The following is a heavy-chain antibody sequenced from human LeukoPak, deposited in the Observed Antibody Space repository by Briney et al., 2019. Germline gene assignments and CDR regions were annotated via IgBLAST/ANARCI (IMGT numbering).Heavy chain of an antibody. V-gene: IGHV3-7*01. CDR1: GFTFSRYW. Sequence: GGSLRLSCAASGFTFSRYWMSWVRQAPGKGLEWVANIKLDGSEKYYVDSVKGRFTISRDNAKNSLYLQMHSLTSDDTALYYCAKDNPVCDYWGQGTLVTVSS. CDR3: AKDNPVCDY. D-gene: IGHD3-16*01. CDR2: IKLDGSEK. J-gene: IGHJ4*02.